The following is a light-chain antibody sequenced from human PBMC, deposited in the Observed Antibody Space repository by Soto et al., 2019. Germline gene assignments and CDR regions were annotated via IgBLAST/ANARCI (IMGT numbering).Light chain of an antibody. V-gene: IGKV1-13*02. J-gene: IGKJ4*01. Sequence: AIQLTQSPSSLSASVGDRVTITCLASQGISSALAWYQQKPGKAPKLLIYDASSLESGVPSRLSGSGSGTAFTLTIGSLEPEDFGTYYCQQFNSYPLTFGGGTKVEIK. CDR3: QQFNSYPLT. CDR2: DAS. CDR1: QGISSA.